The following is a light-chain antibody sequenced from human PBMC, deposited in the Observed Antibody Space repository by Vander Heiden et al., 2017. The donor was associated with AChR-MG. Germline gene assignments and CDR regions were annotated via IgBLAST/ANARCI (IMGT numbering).Light chain of an antibody. CDR1: SSNLGIFT. Sequence: QSVLTQSPSAPGTPGPRVSSACSGSSSNLGIFTVNWYQLLPGTAPKLLIHSDTQRPSGVPDRFSGSKSGTSASLVISGLQSEDEADYYCAAWDDSLRSVLFGGGTKLTVL. CDR2: SDT. J-gene: IGLJ2*01. CDR3: AAWDDSLRSVL. V-gene: IGLV1-44*01.